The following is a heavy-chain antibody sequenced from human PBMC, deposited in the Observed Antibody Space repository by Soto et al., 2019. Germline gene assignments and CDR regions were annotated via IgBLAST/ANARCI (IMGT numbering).Heavy chain of an antibody. J-gene: IGHJ6*02. V-gene: IGHV1-69*12. D-gene: IGHD3-3*02. CDR3: ARDKDRQQLGGNYYYGIDV. CDR1: GGTLGNFA. Sequence: QVQLVQSGAEVKKPGSSVTVSCKASGGTLGNFAFAWWRRAPGKGFKWMGGIIPIFPTPDYAQKFQGRVTITADESTSTAYMELTSLRSEDTAVYYCARDKDRQQLGGNYYYGIDVWGQGTTVTVSS. CDR2: IIPIFPTP.